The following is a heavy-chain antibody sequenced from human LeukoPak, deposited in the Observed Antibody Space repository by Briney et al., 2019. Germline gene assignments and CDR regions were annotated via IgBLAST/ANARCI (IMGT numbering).Heavy chain of an antibody. CDR2: IYYSGST. CDR3: ASGYCSSTSWLEY. V-gene: IGHV4-59*01. Sequence: SETLSLTCTVSGGSISSYYWSWIRPPPGKGLEWIGYIYYSGSTNYNPPLKSRVTISVDTSKNQFSLKLSSVTAADTAVYYCASGYCSSTSWLEYWGPEGLVTVSS. D-gene: IGHD2-2*03. CDR1: GGSISSYY. J-gene: IGHJ4*02.